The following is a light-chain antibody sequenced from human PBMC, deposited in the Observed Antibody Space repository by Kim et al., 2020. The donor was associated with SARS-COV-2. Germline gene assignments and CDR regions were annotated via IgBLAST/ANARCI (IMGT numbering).Light chain of an antibody. Sequence: QSALTQPPSVSGSPGQSVTISCTGTSSDVGTYNRVSWYQQPPGTAPKLMIYEVSSRPSGVPDRFSGSKSGNTASLTISGLQAGDEADYYCSSYTSSTTVIFGGGTQLTVL. CDR2: EVS. J-gene: IGLJ2*01. V-gene: IGLV2-18*02. CDR1: SSDVGTYNR. CDR3: SSYTSSTTVI.